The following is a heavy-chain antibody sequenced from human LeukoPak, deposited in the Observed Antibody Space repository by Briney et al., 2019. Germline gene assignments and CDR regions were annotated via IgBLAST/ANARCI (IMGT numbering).Heavy chain of an antibody. CDR2: IYYSGST. Sequence: SETLSLTCTVSGGSISSSSYYWGWIRQPPGKGLEWIGSIYYSGSTYYNPSLKSRVTISVDTSKNQFSLKLSSVTAADTAVYYCARKRGTTNLYFDYWGQGTLVTVSS. D-gene: IGHD1-1*01. CDR3: ARKRGTTNLYFDY. V-gene: IGHV4-39*07. CDR1: GGSISSSSYY. J-gene: IGHJ4*02.